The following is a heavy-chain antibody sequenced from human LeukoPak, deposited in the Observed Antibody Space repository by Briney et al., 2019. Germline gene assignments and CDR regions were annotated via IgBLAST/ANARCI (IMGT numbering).Heavy chain of an antibody. CDR2: ISGSGDST. CDR3: AKVAKYYYGSETYYFFEH. J-gene: IGHJ4*02. D-gene: IGHD3-10*01. Sequence: GGTLRLSCAASGFTFSNYGMSWVRQAPGKGLEWVSSISGSGDSTYYADSVKGRFTISRDNSKNTLYLQMNSLRAEDTAVYYCAKVAKYYYGSETYYFFEHWGQGTPVTASS. V-gene: IGHV3-23*01. CDR1: GFTFSNYG.